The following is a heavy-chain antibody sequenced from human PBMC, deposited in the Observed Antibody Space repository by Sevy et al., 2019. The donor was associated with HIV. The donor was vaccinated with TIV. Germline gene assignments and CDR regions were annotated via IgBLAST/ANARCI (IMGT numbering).Heavy chain of an antibody. J-gene: IGHJ6*02. V-gene: IGHV3-33*01. Sequence: GGSLRLSCAASGFTFSSYGMHWVRQAPGKGLEWVAVIWYDGSNQFYADSVKGRFTTSRDNSANTLYLQMNSLRTEDTAVYYCARDYQSGEDIVLRPMSHYGIDVWGQGTSVTVSS. CDR1: GFTFSSYG. D-gene: IGHD2-15*01. CDR2: IWYDGSNQ. CDR3: ARDYQSGEDIVLRPMSHYGIDV.